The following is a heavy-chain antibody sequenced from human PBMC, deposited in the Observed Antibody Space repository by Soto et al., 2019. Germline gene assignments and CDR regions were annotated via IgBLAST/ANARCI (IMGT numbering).Heavy chain of an antibody. CDR2: IYSGGST. CDR3: ASPFRYYYGSGSYSPPGANDY. CDR1: GFTVSSNY. V-gene: IGHV3-66*01. Sequence: GGSLRLSCAASGFTVSSNYMSWVRQAPGKGLEWVSVIYSGGSTYYADSVKGRFTISRDNSKNTLYLQMNSLRAEDTAVYYCASPFRYYYGSGSYSPPGANDYWGQGTLVTVSS. J-gene: IGHJ4*02. D-gene: IGHD3-10*01.